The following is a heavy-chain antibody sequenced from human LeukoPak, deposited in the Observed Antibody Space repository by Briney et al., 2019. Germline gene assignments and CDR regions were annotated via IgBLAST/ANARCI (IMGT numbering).Heavy chain of an antibody. J-gene: IGHJ4*02. V-gene: IGHV4-34*01. CDR2: INHSGST. Sequence: PSETLSLTCAVYGGSFSGYYRSWIRQPPGKGLEWIGEINHSGSTNYNPSLKSRVTISVDTSKNQFSLKLSSVTAADTAVYYCATVPATARAPDYWGQGTLVTVSS. CDR1: GGSFSGYY. CDR3: ATVPATARAPDY. D-gene: IGHD2-2*01.